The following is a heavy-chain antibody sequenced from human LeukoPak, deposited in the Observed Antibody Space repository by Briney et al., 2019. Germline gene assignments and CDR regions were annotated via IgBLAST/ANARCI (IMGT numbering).Heavy chain of an antibody. J-gene: IGHJ6*03. Sequence: SETLSLTCTVSGGSISSYYWSWIRQLPGKGLECIGYIYYSGSTNYNPSLKSRVTISVDTSKNQFSLKLSSVTAADTAVYYCAKWTMVRGVTNNSYYYYYMDVWGKGTTVTVSS. CDR3: AKWTMVRGVTNNSYYYYYMDV. CDR2: IYYSGST. CDR1: GGSISSYY. V-gene: IGHV4-59*01. D-gene: IGHD3-10*01.